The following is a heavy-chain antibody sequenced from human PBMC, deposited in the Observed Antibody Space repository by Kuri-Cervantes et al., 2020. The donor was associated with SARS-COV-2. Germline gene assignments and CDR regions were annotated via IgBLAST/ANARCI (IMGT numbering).Heavy chain of an antibody. V-gene: IGHV4-39*01. CDR3: ARLPRYSTLESSPDY. D-gene: IGHD5/OR15-5a*01. CDR1: GGSISSSSYY. J-gene: IGHJ4*02. Sequence: SETLPLTCTVSGGSISSSSYYWGWIRQPPGKGLEWIGSIYYSGSTYYNPSLKSRVTISVDTSKNQFSLKLSSVTAADTAVYYCARLPRYSTLESSPDYWGQGTLVTVSS. CDR2: IYYSGST.